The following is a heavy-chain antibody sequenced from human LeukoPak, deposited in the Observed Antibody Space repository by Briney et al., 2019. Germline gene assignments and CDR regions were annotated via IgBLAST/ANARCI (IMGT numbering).Heavy chain of an antibody. J-gene: IGHJ5*02. CDR2: IYYSGST. Sequence: SETLSLTCTVSGGSISSYYWSWIRQPPGKGLEWIGYIYYSGSTNYNPSLKSRVTISVDTSKNQFSLKLSSVTAADTAVYYCARDFKVNWFDPWGQGTLVTVSS. D-gene: IGHD2-21*01. CDR1: GGSISSYY. CDR3: ARDFKVNWFDP. V-gene: IGHV4-59*01.